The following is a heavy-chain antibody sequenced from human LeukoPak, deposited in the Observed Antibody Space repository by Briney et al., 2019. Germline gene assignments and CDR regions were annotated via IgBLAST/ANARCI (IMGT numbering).Heavy chain of an antibody. CDR2: ISGSGVST. CDR3: AKGEGRGYRFDMDV. V-gene: IGHV3-23*01. CDR1: GFTFSSYA. Sequence: GGSLRLSCAPSGFTFSSYAMSWVRQAPGKGLEWVSAISGSGVSTYYADSVKGRFTISRDNSKNTLYLQMNSLRAEDTAVYYCAKGEGRGYRFDMDVWGQGTTVTVSS. J-gene: IGHJ6*02. D-gene: IGHD5-18*01.